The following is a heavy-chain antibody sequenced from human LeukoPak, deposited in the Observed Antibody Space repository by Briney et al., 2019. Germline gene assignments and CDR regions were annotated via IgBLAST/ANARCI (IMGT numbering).Heavy chain of an antibody. CDR2: IFWSSGRV. V-gene: IGHV3-9*02. J-gene: IGHJ6*02. Sequence: GGSLRLSCAASGFTSDDDVIHWVRQTPGKGLEWVSGIFWSSGRVVYAESVKGRFSISRDSAKNSLYLQMNSLRGEDTAVYYCAKSYPGSEYYGMDVWGQGTTVTVSS. CDR3: AKSYPGSEYYGMDV. D-gene: IGHD2/OR15-2a*01. CDR1: GFTSDDDV.